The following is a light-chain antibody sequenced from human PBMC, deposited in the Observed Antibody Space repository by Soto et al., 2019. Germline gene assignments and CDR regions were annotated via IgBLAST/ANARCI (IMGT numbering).Light chain of an antibody. V-gene: IGKV1-9*01. J-gene: IGKJ1*01. CDR3: LQLDSYPRT. CDR2: EAS. CDR1: QDISDY. Sequence: DIQLTQSPSFLSASVGDRVTITCRAGQDISDYLAWYQQKPGKAPNLLIYEASTLQSGVPSRFSGSGSGTEFTLSVSSLQPEDFATYYCLQLDSYPRTFGQGTKVDIK.